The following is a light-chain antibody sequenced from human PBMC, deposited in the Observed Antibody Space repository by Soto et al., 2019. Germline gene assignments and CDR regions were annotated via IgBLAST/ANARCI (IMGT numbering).Light chain of an antibody. CDR3: QQPGA. J-gene: IGKJ5*01. V-gene: IGKV1-5*01. Sequence: DIQMAQFPATLSASVGDRVTISCRASETRSSWLAWNQQKPGKAPKLLIYAAYTLQSGVPSRFSGSGSGTDFTLTISSLQPEDFASYYCQQPGASGQGTRLEIK. CDR1: ETRSSW. CDR2: AAY.